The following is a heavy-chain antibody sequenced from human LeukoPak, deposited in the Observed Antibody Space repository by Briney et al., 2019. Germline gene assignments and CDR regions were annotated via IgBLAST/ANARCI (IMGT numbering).Heavy chain of an antibody. D-gene: IGHD3-10*01. CDR1: GFTFSSYA. Sequence: GGSLRLSCAASGFTFSSYAMSWVRQAPGKGLEWVSAISGSGGSTYYADSVKGRFTISRENSKNTLYLQMNSLRAEDTAVYYCAKGVARGSGLYYYYGMDVWGQGTTVTVSS. CDR2: ISGSGGST. J-gene: IGHJ6*02. V-gene: IGHV3-23*01. CDR3: AKGVARGSGLYYYYGMDV.